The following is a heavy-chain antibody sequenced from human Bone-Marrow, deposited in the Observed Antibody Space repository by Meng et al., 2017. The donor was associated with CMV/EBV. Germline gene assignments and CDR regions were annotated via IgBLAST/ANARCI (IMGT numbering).Heavy chain of an antibody. CDR3: ARVKHIGILTGSRYFDD. CDR2: IYYSGST. V-gene: IGHV4-59*01. CDR1: GGSIRSYY. Sequence: SETLSLTCTVSGGSIRSYYWSWIRQPPGKGLEWLGYIYYSGSTNYNPSLKSRVTISVDTSKNQFSLKLSSVTAADTAVYYCARVKHIGILTGSRYFDDWGQGLRVTGSS. J-gene: IGHJ4*02. D-gene: IGHD3-9*01.